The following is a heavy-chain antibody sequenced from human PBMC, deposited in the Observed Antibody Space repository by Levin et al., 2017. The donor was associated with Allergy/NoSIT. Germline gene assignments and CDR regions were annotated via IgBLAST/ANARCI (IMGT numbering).Heavy chain of an antibody. J-gene: IGHJ5*02. CDR1: GGSITSTSYY. D-gene: IGHD4-17*01. CDR2: IYYSGTT. V-gene: IGHV4-39*07. Sequence: SETLSLTCTVSGGSITSTSYYWAWIRQPPGMGLEWIGTIYYSGTTFYNPALKTRLTISVDTSKSQFSLNLSSLSAADTAVYYWARAPGDPNNWFDPWGQGTLVTVSS. CDR3: ARAPGDPNNWFDP.